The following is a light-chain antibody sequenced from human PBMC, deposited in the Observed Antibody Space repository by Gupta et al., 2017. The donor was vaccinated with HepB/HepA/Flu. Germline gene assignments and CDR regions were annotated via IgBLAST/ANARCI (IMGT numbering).Light chain of an antibody. J-gene: IGKJ2*01. CDR2: AAS. CDR3: QQANSLPRT. Sequence: LQITQSPSSVFASAGDRVTITCRASQDISNWLAWYQQKPGKAPKLLSYAASSLQSGVPSRFSGSGYGTDFTLTISSLQPEDCASYYCQQANSLPRTFGQGTKMGIK. CDR1: QDISNW. V-gene: IGKV1-12*01.